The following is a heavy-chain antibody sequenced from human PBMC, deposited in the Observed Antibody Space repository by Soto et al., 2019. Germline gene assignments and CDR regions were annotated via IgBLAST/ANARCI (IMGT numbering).Heavy chain of an antibody. V-gene: IGHV1-8*01. CDR3: ARELGEYDFWSGYFYWFDP. CDR2: MNPNSGNT. CDR1: GYTFTSYD. D-gene: IGHD3-3*01. J-gene: IGHJ5*02. Sequence: ASVKVSCKASGYTFTSYDINWVRRATGQGLEWMGWMNPNSGNTGYAQKFQGRVTMTRNTSISTAYMELSSLRSEDTAVYYCARELGEYDFWSGYFYWFDPWGQGTLVTVSS.